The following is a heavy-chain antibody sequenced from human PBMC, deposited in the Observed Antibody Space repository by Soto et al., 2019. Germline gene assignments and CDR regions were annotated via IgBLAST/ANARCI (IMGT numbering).Heavy chain of an antibody. V-gene: IGHV4-34*01. CDR3: ARGQRRFPVSTVTTRYYYYGMDV. CDR1: GGSFSGYY. J-gene: IGHJ6*02. Sequence: PSETLSLTCTVYGGSFSGYYWSWIRQPPGKGLEWIGEINHSGSTNYNPSLKSRVTISVDTSKNQFSLKLSSVTAADTAVYYCARGQRRFPVSTVTTRYYYYGMDVWGQGTTVTVSS. CDR2: INHSGST. D-gene: IGHD4-17*01.